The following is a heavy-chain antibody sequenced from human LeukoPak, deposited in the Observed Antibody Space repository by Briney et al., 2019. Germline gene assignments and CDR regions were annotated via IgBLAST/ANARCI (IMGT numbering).Heavy chain of an antibody. J-gene: IGHJ4*02. CDR1: GYTFTSYG. Sequence: ASVKVFCEASGYTFTSYGISWVRQAPGQGLEWMGWISAYNGNTNYAQKLQGRVTMTTDTSTSTAYMELRSLRSDDTAVYYCARRYYDILTGYQPFDYWGQGTLVTVSS. CDR2: ISAYNGNT. D-gene: IGHD3-9*01. V-gene: IGHV1-18*01. CDR3: ARRYYDILTGYQPFDY.